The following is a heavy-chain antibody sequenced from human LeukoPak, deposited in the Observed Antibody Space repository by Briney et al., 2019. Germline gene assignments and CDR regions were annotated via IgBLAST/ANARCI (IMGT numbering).Heavy chain of an antibody. Sequence: SETLSLTCTVSGGSISSSSYYWGWIRQPPGKGLEWIGSIYYSGRTYYNPSLKSRVTISVDTSKKQFSLKLSSVTAADTAVYYCARQGCSSTSCYPRSAFDIWGQGTMVTVSS. J-gene: IGHJ3*02. CDR2: IYYSGRT. CDR1: GGSISSSSYY. V-gene: IGHV4-39*01. CDR3: ARQGCSSTSCYPRSAFDI. D-gene: IGHD2-2*01.